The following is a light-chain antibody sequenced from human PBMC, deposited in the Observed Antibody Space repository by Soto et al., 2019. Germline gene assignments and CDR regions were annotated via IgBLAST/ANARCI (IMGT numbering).Light chain of an antibody. CDR2: DGS. CDR3: QQRSHWPALT. Sequence: EIVLTQSPATLSLSPWERATLSCRASQSVSSYLAWYQQKPGQAPRLLIYDGSSRATGIPARFSGSGSGTDFTLPISSPEPEDVADYYCQQRSHWPALTFGGGTKVEI. V-gene: IGKV3-11*01. J-gene: IGKJ4*01. CDR1: QSVSSY.